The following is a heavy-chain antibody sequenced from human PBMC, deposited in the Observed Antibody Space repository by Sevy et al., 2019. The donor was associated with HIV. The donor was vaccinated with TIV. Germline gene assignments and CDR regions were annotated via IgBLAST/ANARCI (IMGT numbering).Heavy chain of an antibody. CDR3: AREGCTRPHDY. CDR1: GFNFNTYS. Sequence: GGSLRLSCVVSGFNFNTYSMSWVRQAPGKGLEWVSSLSFGCGKINYADSVKGRFIISRDDSKNTLYLQMNSLRAEDTAVYFCAREGCTRPHDYWGQRTLVTVSS. V-gene: IGHV3-23*01. J-gene: IGHJ4*02. D-gene: IGHD2-8*01. CDR2: LSFGCGKI.